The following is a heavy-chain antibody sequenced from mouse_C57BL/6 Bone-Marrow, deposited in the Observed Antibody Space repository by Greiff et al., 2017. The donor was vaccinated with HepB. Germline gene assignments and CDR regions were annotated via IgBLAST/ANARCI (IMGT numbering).Heavy chain of an antibody. CDR2: INYDGSST. CDR3: ARDQSNYGFAY. CDR1: GFTFSDYY. D-gene: IGHD2-5*01. V-gene: IGHV5-16*01. Sequence: EVKLQESEGGLVQPGSSMKLSCTASGFTFSDYYMAWVRQVPEKGLEWVANINYDGSSTYYLDSLKSRFIISRDNAKNILYLQMSSLKSEDTATYYCARDQSNYGFAYWGQGTLVTVSA. J-gene: IGHJ3*01.